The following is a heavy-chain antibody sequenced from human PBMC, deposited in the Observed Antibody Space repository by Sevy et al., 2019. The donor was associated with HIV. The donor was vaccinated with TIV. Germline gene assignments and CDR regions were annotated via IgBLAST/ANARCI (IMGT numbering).Heavy chain of an antibody. Sequence: GGSLRLSCAASGFTFSNYAMSWVRQAPGKGLEWVSAISGSGGSTYYADSVKGRFTISRDNSKNTPFLQMNSLRAEDTAVYFCAKWSELPSSPFDYWGQGTLVTVSS. V-gene: IGHV3-23*01. CDR2: ISGSGGST. J-gene: IGHJ4*02. CDR3: AKWSELPSSPFDY. D-gene: IGHD1-26*01. CDR1: GFTFSNYA.